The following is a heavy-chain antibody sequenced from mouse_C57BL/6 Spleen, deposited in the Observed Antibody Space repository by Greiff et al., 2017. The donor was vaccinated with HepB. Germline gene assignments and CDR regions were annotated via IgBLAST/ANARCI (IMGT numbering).Heavy chain of an antibody. CDR2: IYPGDGDT. V-gene: IGHV1-82*01. CDR1: GYAFSSSW. D-gene: IGHD6-1*01. J-gene: IGHJ2*01. Sequence: QVQLQQSGPELVKPGASVKISCKASGYAFSSSWMNWVKQRPGKGLEWIGRIYPGDGDTNYNGKFKGKATLTADKSSSTAYMQLSSLTSEDSAVYFCARGALWGNYFDYWGQGTTLTVSS. CDR3: ARGALWGNYFDY.